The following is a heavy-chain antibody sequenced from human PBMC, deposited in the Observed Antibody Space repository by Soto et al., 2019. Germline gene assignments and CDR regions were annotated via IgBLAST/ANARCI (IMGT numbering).Heavy chain of an antibody. Sequence: GGSLRLSCAASGFTFSSYWMSWVRQAPGKGLEWVANIKQDGSEKYYVDSVKGRFTISGDNAKNSLYLQMNGLRAEDTAVYYCARDPTGGCSGGSCYGSYYYYGMDVWGQGTTVTVSS. J-gene: IGHJ6*02. CDR3: ARDPTGGCSGGSCYGSYYYYGMDV. D-gene: IGHD2-15*01. CDR1: GFTFSSYW. CDR2: IKQDGSEK. V-gene: IGHV3-7*01.